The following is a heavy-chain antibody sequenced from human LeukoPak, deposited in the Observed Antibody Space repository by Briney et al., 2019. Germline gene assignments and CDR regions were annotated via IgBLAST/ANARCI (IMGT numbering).Heavy chain of an antibody. V-gene: IGHV4-39*01. CDR3: ARQAYSSNLGWFDP. CDR1: GGSISSSAYY. D-gene: IGHD6-13*01. J-gene: IGHJ5*02. CDR2: IYNSGST. Sequence: SETLSLTCSVSGGSISSSAYYWGWIRQPPGKGLEWIGNIYNSGSTYYNPSLKSRVTISVDTSKNQFSLKLSSVTAADTAVYYCARQAYSSNLGWFDPWGQGTLVTVSS.